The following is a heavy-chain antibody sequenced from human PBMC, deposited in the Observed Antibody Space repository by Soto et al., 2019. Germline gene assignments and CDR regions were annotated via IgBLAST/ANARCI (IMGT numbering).Heavy chain of an antibody. CDR2: VNPSGGST. Sequence: QVQLEQSGADVKKPGASVKVSCKASGYIFTAYSMHWVRRAPGQGLHWMGVVNPSGGSTNYAQKFQGRITLTRDTSRNTFYMDLSSLTSEDTAVYYCAREENCSDGICYSEYFQRWGQGTLVTVSS. CDR1: GYIFTAYS. V-gene: IGHV1-46*01. D-gene: IGHD2-15*01. CDR3: AREENCSDGICYSEYFQR. J-gene: IGHJ1*01.